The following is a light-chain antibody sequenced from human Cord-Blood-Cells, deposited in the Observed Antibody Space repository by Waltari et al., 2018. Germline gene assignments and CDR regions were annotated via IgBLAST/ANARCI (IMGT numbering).Light chain of an antibody. J-gene: IGLJ3*02. V-gene: IGLV2-14*01. CDR2: DVS. CDR1: SSDVGGYNY. CDR3: SSYTSSSTPWV. Sequence: QSALTQPASVSGSPGQSITISCTGTSSDVGGYNYVSWYQQPPGKAPKLMIYDVSKRPSGVSNRFSGSKSGNTASLTISGLQAEDEADYYCSSYTSSSTPWVFGGGTKLTVL.